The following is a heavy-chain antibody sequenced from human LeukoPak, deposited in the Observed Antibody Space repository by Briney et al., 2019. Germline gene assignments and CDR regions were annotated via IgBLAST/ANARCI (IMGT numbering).Heavy chain of an antibody. D-gene: IGHD6-13*01. CDR2: IIPILGIA. CDR1: GGTFSSYA. CDR3: ARAPIAAAGYY. J-gene: IGHJ4*02. V-gene: IGHV1-69*04. Sequence: SVKVSCKASGGTFSSYAISWVRQAPGQGLEWMGRIIPILGIANYAQKFQGRVTITRDTSASTAYMELSSLRSEDTAVYYCARAPIAAAGYYWGQGTLVTVSS.